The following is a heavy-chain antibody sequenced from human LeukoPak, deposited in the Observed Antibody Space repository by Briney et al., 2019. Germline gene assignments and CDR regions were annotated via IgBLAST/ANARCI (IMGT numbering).Heavy chain of an antibody. Sequence: RGALRLSSAAPVFTLTSYTMSWGPQAPRKGLEWVSVISGNGGSTYYADSVKGRFTISRDNSKNTLYLQMNSLRAEEPAVYYCAKEVVIGRDYFDYWGQGTLVTVSS. J-gene: IGHJ4*02. V-gene: IGHV3-23*01. D-gene: IGHD3-22*01. CDR1: VFTLTSYT. CDR2: ISGNGGST. CDR3: AKEVVIGRDYFDY.